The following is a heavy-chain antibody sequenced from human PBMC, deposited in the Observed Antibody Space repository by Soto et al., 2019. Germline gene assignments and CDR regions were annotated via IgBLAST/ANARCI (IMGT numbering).Heavy chain of an antibody. CDR1: GGSISSSSYY. V-gene: IGHV4-39*01. CDR3: ARHLPRLWFGEPPEPDAFDI. CDR2: IYYSGST. Sequence: KQSQTLSLTCTVSGGSISSSSYYWGWIRQPPGKGLEWIGSIYYSGSTYYNPSLKSRVTISVDTSKNQFSLKLSSVTAADTAVYYCARHLPRLWFGEPPEPDAFDIWGQGTMVTVSS. J-gene: IGHJ3*02. D-gene: IGHD3-10*01.